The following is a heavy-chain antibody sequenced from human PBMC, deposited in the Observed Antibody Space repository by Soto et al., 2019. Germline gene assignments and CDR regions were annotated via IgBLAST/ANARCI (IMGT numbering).Heavy chain of an antibody. CDR3: ARGGILGGYSYGYTWFDP. CDR2: IYYSGST. J-gene: IGHJ5*02. CDR1: GGSISSYY. D-gene: IGHD5-18*01. V-gene: IGHV4-59*13. Sequence: SETLSLTCTVSGGSISSYYWSWIRQPPVKGLEWIGYIYYSGSTNYNPSLKSRVTISVDTSKNQFSLKLSSVTAADTAVYYCARGGILGGYSYGYTWFDPWGQGTLVTVSS.